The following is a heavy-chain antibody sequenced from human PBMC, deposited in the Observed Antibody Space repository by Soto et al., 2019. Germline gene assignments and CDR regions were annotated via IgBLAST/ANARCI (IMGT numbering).Heavy chain of an antibody. J-gene: IGHJ4*02. CDR3: TRPQGGTTYYFDY. CDR1: GFTFSSYA. Sequence: PGGSLRLSCAASGFTFSSYAMSWVRQAPGKGLEWVSAINSDGSTTNYADSVKGRFTISRDNTKNTLFLQMNSLRAEDTAVYYCTRPQGGTTYYFDYWGQGTPVTVSS. V-gene: IGHV3-74*01. CDR2: INSDGSTT. D-gene: IGHD3-16*01.